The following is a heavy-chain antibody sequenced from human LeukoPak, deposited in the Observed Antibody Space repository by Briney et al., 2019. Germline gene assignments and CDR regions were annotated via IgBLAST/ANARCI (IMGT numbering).Heavy chain of an antibody. D-gene: IGHD3-22*01. CDR2: MYYSGST. CDR3: ARPYYYDSRIDP. Sequence: PSQTLSLTCTVSGGSISSGDYYWSWIRQPPGKGLEWIAYMYYSGSTCYNPSLKSRVTMSADTSKNQLSLKLSSVTAADTAVYYCARPYYYDSRIDPWGQGILVTVSS. CDR1: GGSISSGDYY. J-gene: IGHJ5*02. V-gene: IGHV4-30-4*01.